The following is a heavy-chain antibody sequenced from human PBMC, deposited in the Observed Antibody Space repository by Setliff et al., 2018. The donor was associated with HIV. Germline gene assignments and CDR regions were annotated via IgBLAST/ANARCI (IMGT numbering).Heavy chain of an antibody. CDR1: GGPFTSSS. Sequence: GASVKVSCKASGGPFTSSSIGWVRQAPGQGLEWMGRIIPILGGPRYAQKFQGRVTITADKSTSTSYMHLSSLRAEDTAVYFCARRGDYDSSGYYVTWGQGSLVTVSS. J-gene: IGHJ4*02. CDR3: ARRGDYDSSGYYVT. V-gene: IGHV1-69*02. D-gene: IGHD3-22*01. CDR2: IIPILGGP.